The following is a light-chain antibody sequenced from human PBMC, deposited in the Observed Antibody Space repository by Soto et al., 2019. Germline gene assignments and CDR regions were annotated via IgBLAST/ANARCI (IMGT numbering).Light chain of an antibody. CDR3: SSYAGSNNVV. CDR2: EVS. Sequence: QSALTQPPSASGSPGQSVTISCTGTSSDVGVYNYDSWYQQHPGKAPQLMIYEVSKRPSGVPDRFSGTNSGNTASVTVSGLQAEDAADYYGSSYAGSNNVVFGGGTKLTVL. J-gene: IGLJ2*01. CDR1: SSDVGVYNY. V-gene: IGLV2-8*01.